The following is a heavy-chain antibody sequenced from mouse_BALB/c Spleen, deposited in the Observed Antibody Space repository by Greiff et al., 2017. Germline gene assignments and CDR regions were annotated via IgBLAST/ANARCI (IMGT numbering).Heavy chain of an antibody. V-gene: IGHV5-17*02. Sequence: EVQRVESGGGLVQPGGSRKLSCAASGFTFSSFGMHWVRQAPEKGLEWVAYISSGSSTIYYADTVKGRFTISRDNPKNTLFLQMTSLRSEDTAMYYCARSRITTVVPFDYWGQGTTLTVSS. CDR3: ARSRITTVVPFDY. J-gene: IGHJ2*01. CDR1: GFTFSSFG. CDR2: ISSGSSTI. D-gene: IGHD1-1*01.